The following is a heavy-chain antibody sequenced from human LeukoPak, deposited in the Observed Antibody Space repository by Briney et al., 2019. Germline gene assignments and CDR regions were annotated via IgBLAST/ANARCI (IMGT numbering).Heavy chain of an antibody. CDR2: IWYDGSNK. CDR3: ARDHGSGSPPYGMDV. CDR1: GFTFSYHG. Sequence: PGGSLRLSCAASGFTFSYHGMQWVRQAPGKGLGWVADIWYDGSNKYYADSVKGRFTISRDNSKSTLYLQMNSLRTEDTAVYYCARDHGSGSPPYGMDVWGQGTTVTVSS. V-gene: IGHV3-33*01. J-gene: IGHJ6*02. D-gene: IGHD6-19*01.